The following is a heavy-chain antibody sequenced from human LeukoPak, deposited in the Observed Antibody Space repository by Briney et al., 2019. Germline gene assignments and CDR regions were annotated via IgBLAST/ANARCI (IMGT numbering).Heavy chain of an antibody. Sequence: SETLSLTCTVSGDSISSYYWNWIPQPPGKGLEWFGSILNSGSTNYNPSLRSRVTISVDTSKNEFSLRVKSVTAADTAVYYCARSPSGANGFDPWGQGTLVSVSS. J-gene: IGHJ5*02. CDR2: ILNSGST. D-gene: IGHD6-6*01. CDR1: GDSISSYY. CDR3: ARSPSGANGFDP. V-gene: IGHV4-59*01.